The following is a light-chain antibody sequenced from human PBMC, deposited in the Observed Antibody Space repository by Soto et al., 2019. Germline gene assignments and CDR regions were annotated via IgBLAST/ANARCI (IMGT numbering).Light chain of an antibody. Sequence: EIVLTQSPGTLSLSPGDRATLSCRASQSVSSGYLAWYQQKPGQAPRLLIFAASSRATGIPDRFSGSGSGTDFTLTTSRLEPEDFAVYYCHQYGNSPSWTFGQGTKVEIK. J-gene: IGKJ1*01. CDR1: QSVSSGY. CDR2: AAS. CDR3: HQYGNSPSWT. V-gene: IGKV3-20*01.